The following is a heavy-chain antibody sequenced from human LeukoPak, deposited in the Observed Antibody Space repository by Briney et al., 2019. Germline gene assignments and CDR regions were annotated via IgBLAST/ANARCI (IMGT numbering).Heavy chain of an antibody. D-gene: IGHD3-22*01. CDR3: ARIEGDYYDSSGYYYGWFDP. Sequence: PGGSLRLSCAASGFTFSSYSMNWVRQAPGKGLEWVSYISSSSSTIYYADSVKGRFTISRDNAKNSLYLQMNSLRAEDTAVYYCARIEGDYYDSSGYYYGWFDPWGQGTLVTVSS. J-gene: IGHJ5*02. V-gene: IGHV3-48*01. CDR1: GFTFSSYS. CDR2: ISSSSSTI.